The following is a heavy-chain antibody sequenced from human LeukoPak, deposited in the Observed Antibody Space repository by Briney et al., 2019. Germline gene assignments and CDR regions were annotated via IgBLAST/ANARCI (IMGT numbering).Heavy chain of an antibody. Sequence: SETLSLTCGVFGGSFSGYSWNWIRQAPGKGLEWIGDISYTRDTNYSPSLKSRVAISMDTSKNQFSLELTSVTAADTAIYYCARVQGQFLESLFDFHFDYWGQGTRVTVSS. V-gene: IGHV4-34*01. CDR3: ARVQGQFLESLFDFHFDY. D-gene: IGHD3-3*01. J-gene: IGHJ4*02. CDR2: ISYTRDT. CDR1: GGSFSGYS.